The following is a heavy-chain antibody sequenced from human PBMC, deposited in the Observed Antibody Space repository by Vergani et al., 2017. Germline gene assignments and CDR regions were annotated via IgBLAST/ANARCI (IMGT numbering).Heavy chain of an antibody. Sequence: EVQLLESGGGLVQPGGSLRLSCAASGFTFSSYAMSWVRQAPGKGLEWVSAISGGSGNTDYADSVKGRFSISRDNSKSTLYLQVNSLRAADTAVYYCAKSYSNYWDYFDYWGQGTLVIVSS. CDR2: ISGGSGNT. CDR1: GFTFSSYA. D-gene: IGHD4-11*01. J-gene: IGHJ4*02. CDR3: AKSYSNYWDYFDY. V-gene: IGHV3-23*01.